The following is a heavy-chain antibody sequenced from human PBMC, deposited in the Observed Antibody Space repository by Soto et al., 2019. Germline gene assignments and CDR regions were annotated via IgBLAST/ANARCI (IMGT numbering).Heavy chain of an antibody. J-gene: IGHJ6*01. CDR1: GFTFSSYA. D-gene: IGHD1-26*01. CDR3: XXDRPSGSPLSGMDV. V-gene: IGHV3-30-3*01. CDR2: ISYDGSNK. Sequence: GGSLRLSCAASGFTFSSYAMHWVRQAPGKGLEWVAVISYDGSNKYYADSVKGRFTXSXDNSKNTLYLQMDSLRAEDTAVYYCXXDRPSGSPLSGMDVWGQGTTVTVXS.